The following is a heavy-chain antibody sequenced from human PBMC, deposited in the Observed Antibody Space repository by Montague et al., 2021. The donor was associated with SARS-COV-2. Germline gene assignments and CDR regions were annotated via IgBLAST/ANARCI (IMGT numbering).Heavy chain of an antibody. J-gene: IGHJ6*02. V-gene: IGHV4-39*01. Sequence: SETLSLTCTVSGGSISSSSYYWGWIRQPPGKGLEWIGNIYYSGNTYYNPSLKSRVTISVDTSKNQFSLKLSSVTAADTAVYYCARHSISLMVMVGVVIDGLDVWGQGTTVTVSS. D-gene: IGHD3-22*01. CDR1: GGSISSSSYY. CDR2: IYYSGNT. CDR3: ARHSISLMVMVGVVIDGLDV.